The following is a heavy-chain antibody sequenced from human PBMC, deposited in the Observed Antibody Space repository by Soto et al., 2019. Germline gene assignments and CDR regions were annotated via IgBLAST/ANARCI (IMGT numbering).Heavy chain of an antibody. D-gene: IGHD1-1*01. CDR2: ISSSSSYI. V-gene: IGHV3-21*01. J-gene: IGHJ4*02. Sequence: EVQLVESGGGLVKPGGSLRLSCAASGFTFSSYSMNWVRQAPGKGLEWVSSISSSSSYIYYADSVKGRFTISRDNAKNSLYLQMNSLRAEDTAVYYCARDAAHNSHVGDYWGQGTLVTVSS. CDR3: ARDAAHNSHVGDY. CDR1: GFTFSSYS.